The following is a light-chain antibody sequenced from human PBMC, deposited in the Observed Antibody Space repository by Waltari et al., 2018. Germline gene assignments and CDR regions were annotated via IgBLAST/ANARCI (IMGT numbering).Light chain of an antibody. CDR2: EVS. J-gene: IGLJ1*01. CDR1: SSDVGGYNY. Sequence: QSALTQPPSASGSPGQSVTISCTGTSSDVGGYNYVSWYQQHPGKAPKLMIYEVSKRPSGVPGRFSGSKSGNTASLTVSGLQAEDEADYYCSSYAGSNLNYVFGTGTKVTVL. V-gene: IGLV2-8*01. CDR3: SSYAGSNLNYV.